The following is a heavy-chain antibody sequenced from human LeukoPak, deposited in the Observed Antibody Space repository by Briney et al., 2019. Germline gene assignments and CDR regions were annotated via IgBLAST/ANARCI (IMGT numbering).Heavy chain of an antibody. CDR3: AKHSYRIAAVPYYYCYMDV. Sequence: PGGSLRLSCAASGFTFSRHAMSWVRQAPGKGLEWVSLNSGSGTATYYADSVKGRFTISRDNSKNTLFLQMDSLRAEDTAVYYCAKHSYRIAAVPYYYCYMDVWGNGTTVTGSS. D-gene: IGHD6-25*01. J-gene: IGHJ6*03. CDR2: NSGSGTAT. V-gene: IGHV3-23*01. CDR1: GFTFSRHA.